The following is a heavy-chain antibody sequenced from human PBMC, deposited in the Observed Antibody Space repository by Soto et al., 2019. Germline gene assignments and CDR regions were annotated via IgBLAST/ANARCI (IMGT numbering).Heavy chain of an antibody. CDR2: ISAYNGNT. V-gene: IGHV1-18*01. CDR1: GYTFTSYG. Sequence: ASVKVSCKASGYTFTSYGISWVRQAPGQGLEWMGWISAYNGNTNYAQKLQGRVTMTTDTSTSTAYMELRSLRSDDTAVYYCASSRSIAAAVDAFDIWGQGTMVTVSS. CDR3: ASSRSIAAAVDAFDI. D-gene: IGHD6-13*01. J-gene: IGHJ3*02.